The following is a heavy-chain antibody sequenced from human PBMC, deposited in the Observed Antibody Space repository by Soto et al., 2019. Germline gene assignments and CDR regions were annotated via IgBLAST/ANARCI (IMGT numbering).Heavy chain of an antibody. Sequence: GSPELCSAASGVTFSNSWLSWVRQAPEKGLEWVGRIVSKTAGGTTDYAAPVKGRFTISRDDSKSTLYLQMNSLKTDDTASYYCTTHYPGISNWGQGTLVTVSS. CDR1: GVTFSNSW. CDR3: TTHYPGISN. J-gene: IGHJ4*02. D-gene: IGHD1-20*01. V-gene: IGHV3-15*04. CDR2: IVSKTAGGTT.